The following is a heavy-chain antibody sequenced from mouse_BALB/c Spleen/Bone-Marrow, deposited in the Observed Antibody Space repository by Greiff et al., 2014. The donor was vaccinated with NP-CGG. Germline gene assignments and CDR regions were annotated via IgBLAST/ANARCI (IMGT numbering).Heavy chain of an antibody. CDR3: ARDWYFDV. Sequence: VQLQQSGAELAKPGASVKMSCKASGYTFTSYWMHWVKQRPGQGLEWIGYINPSTGYTKYNQKFKDKATLTADKSSSTAYMQLSSLTSEDSAVYYCARDWYFDVWGAGTTVTVSS. V-gene: IGHV1-7*01. CDR2: INPSTGYT. J-gene: IGHJ1*01. CDR1: GYTFTSYW.